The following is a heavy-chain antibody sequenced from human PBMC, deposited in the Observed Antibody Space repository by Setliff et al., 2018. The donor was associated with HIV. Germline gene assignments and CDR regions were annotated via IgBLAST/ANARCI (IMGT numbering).Heavy chain of an antibody. J-gene: IGHJ4*02. Sequence: GGSLRLSCTASGLTISNFDMNWVRQAPGKGLEWVSYITSSGSITYYADSVKGRFTISRDNAKSSLYLQMNSLRAEDTAIYYCARRAYCSSTTCFDFWGQGTLVTVSS. V-gene: IGHV3-48*03. D-gene: IGHD2-2*01. CDR2: ITSSGSIT. CDR1: GLTISNFD. CDR3: ARRAYCSSTTCFDF.